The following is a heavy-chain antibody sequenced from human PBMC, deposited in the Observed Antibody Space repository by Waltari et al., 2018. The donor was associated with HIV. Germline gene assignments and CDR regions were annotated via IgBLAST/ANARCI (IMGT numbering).Heavy chain of an antibody. D-gene: IGHD2-21*02. V-gene: IGHV4-34*01. Sequence: QVQLQQWGAGLLKPSETLSLTCAVYGGSFSGYYWSWIRQPPGKGLEWIGEINQSRTTNYNPSLKSRVTISVDTSKNQFSLKLSSVTAADTAVYYCARKPQKSDIVVVTDYWYFDLWGRGTLVTVSS. CDR2: INQSRTT. J-gene: IGHJ2*01. CDR3: ARKPQKSDIVVVTDYWYFDL. CDR1: GGSFSGYY.